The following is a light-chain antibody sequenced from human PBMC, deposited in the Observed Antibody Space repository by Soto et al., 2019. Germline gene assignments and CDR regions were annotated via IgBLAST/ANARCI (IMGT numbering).Light chain of an antibody. J-gene: IGKJ5*01. CDR2: DAS. Sequence: EIVLTQSPVTLSLSPGERATLSCRASQSVSSYLAWYQQKPGQAPRLLIYDASNRATGIPARFSGGGSGTDFTLTIDNLEPKDFAIYYCQQRRKWPPITFAQGTRLEIK. V-gene: IGKV3-11*01. CDR3: QQRRKWPPIT. CDR1: QSVSSY.